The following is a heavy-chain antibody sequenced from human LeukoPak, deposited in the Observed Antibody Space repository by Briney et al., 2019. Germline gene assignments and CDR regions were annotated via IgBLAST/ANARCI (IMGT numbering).Heavy chain of an antibody. V-gene: IGHV3-53*01. D-gene: IGHD3-16*01. Sequence: GGSLRLSCAASGFSVSGTHMSWVRQAPGKGLEWVSAMNTGGTTYYADSATGRFTVSRGTSRNTPFLHMDSMRAEDTAVYYGAKDEVTSGGGLTSWGQGTLVIVSS. CDR1: GFSVSGTH. J-gene: IGHJ5*02. CDR3: AKDEVTSGGGLTS. CDR2: MNTGGTT.